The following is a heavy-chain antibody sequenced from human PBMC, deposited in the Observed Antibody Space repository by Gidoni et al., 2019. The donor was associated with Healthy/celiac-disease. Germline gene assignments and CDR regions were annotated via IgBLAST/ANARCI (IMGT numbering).Heavy chain of an antibody. CDR1: GFTCRGSA. Sequence: EVQLVESGGGWVQPGGSLNLSCAASGFTCRGSAMPWVRQASGKGLEWVGRIRSKANSYATAYAASVKGRFTISRDDSKNTAYLQMNSLKTEDTAVYYCTSLLGGCSGGSCYSDYWGQGTLVTVSS. CDR3: TSLLGGCSGGSCYSDY. D-gene: IGHD2-15*01. J-gene: IGHJ4*02. V-gene: IGHV3-73*02. CDR2: IRSKANSYAT.